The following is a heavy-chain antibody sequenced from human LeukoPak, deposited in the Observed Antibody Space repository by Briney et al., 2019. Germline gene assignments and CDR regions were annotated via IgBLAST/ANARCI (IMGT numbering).Heavy chain of an antibody. CDR1: GFTFSSYS. CDR3: ARVQLRWILRGDAFDI. J-gene: IGHJ3*02. D-gene: IGHD4-23*01. Sequence: GGSLRLSCAASGFTFSSYSMNWVRQAPGKGLEWVSSITRSSYIYYADSVKGRFTISRDNAKNSLYLQMNSLRAEDTAVYYCARVQLRWILRGDAFDIWGQGTMVTVSS. V-gene: IGHV3-21*01. CDR2: ITRSSYI.